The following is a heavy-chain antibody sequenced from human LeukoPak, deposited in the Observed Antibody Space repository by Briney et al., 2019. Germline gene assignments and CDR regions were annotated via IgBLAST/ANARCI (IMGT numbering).Heavy chain of an antibody. CDR3: ASLPKRPNPFDY. D-gene: IGHD5-24*01. V-gene: IGHV4-34*01. CDR2: INHSGST. J-gene: IGHJ4*02. CDR1: GGSFSGYY. Sequence: SETLSLTCAVYGGSFSGYYWSWIRQPPGKGLEWIGEINHSGSTNYNPSLKSRVTISVDTSKNQFSLKLSSVTAADTAVYYCASLPKRPNPFDYWGQGTLVTVSS.